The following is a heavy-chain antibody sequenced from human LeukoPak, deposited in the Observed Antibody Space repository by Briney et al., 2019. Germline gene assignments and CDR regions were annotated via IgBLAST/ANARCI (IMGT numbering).Heavy chain of an antibody. CDR2: IKQDGSEK. CDR3: ARDPIAAAAPGAFDI. CDR1: GFTFSGYW. V-gene: IGHV3-7*01. Sequence: PGGSLRLSCAASGFTFSGYWMSWVRQAPGKGLEWVANIKQDGSEKYYVDSVKGRFTISRDNAKNSLYLQMNSLRAEDTAVYYCARDPIAAAAPGAFDIWGQGTMVTISS. D-gene: IGHD6-13*01. J-gene: IGHJ3*02.